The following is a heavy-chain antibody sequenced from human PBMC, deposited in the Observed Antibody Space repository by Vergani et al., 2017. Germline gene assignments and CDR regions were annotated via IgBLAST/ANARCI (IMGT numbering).Heavy chain of an antibody. CDR3: AGDRYYLGSGSYPYFYYYGLDV. D-gene: IGHD3-10*01. V-gene: IGHV3-21*01. CDR2: ISSSSSYI. CDR1: GFTFSSYS. J-gene: IGHJ6*02. Sequence: EVQLVESGGGLVKRGGSLRLSCAASGFTFSSYSMNWVRQAPGKGLEWVSSISSSSSYIHYSDSLKGRFTISRDNAKSSLYLQMNSLSAEDTGVYYCAGDRYYLGSGSYPYFYYYGLDVWGQGTAVTVSS.